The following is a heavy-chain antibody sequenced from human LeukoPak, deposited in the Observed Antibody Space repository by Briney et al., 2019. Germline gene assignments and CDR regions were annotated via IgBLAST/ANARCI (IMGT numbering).Heavy chain of an antibody. CDR1: GYSFTSYW. CDR3: AITVTTHYGGGAFDI. CDR2: IYPGDSDT. D-gene: IGHD4-17*01. V-gene: IGHV5-51*01. Sequence: GESLKIPCKGSGYSFTSYWIGWVRQMPGKGLEWMGIIYPGDSDTRYSPSFQGQVTISADKSISTAYLQWSSLKASDTAMYYCAITVTTHYGGGAFDIWGQGTMVTVSS. J-gene: IGHJ3*02.